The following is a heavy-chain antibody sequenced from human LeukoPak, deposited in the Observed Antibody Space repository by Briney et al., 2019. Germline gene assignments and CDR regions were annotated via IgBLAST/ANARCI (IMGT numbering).Heavy chain of an antibody. V-gene: IGHV3-66*02. J-gene: IGHJ4*02. CDR2: IYSGGNT. CDR3: ARALFWSGFFDY. D-gene: IGHD3-3*01. CDR1: GLTVSTNY. Sequence: PGGSLRLSCAASGLTVSTNYMSWVRQATGTWLEWVSVIYSGGNTYYADSVKGRFTISRDNSKNTLYLQMNSLRAEDTAVFYCARALFWSGFFDYWGQGTLVTVSS.